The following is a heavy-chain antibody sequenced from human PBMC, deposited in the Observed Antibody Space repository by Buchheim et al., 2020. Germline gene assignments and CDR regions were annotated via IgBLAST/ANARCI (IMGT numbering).Heavy chain of an antibody. CDR2: IPACGYGSK. V-gene: IGHV3-23*01. J-gene: IGHJ4*02. D-gene: IGHD2-8*01. CDR3: ARGPWSFDY. Sequence: DVPLLESGGGLVQPGGSLRLSCAASGFTFSSYAMTWVRQAPGKGLEWVSTIPACGYGSKYYEDSVKGRFTISRDNSKSTLSLQMDSLGADDTAVYYCARGPWSFDYWGQGTL. CDR1: GFTFSSYA.